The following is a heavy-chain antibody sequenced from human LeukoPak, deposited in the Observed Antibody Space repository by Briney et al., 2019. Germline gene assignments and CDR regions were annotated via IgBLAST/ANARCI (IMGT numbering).Heavy chain of an antibody. J-gene: IGHJ4*02. Sequence: GESLRGSCATAGFTFTDYPINWVSQDPGKGPQSVSNRSTTAEGANYAYYADSVWGRGTISRDDAKNTLYLHMNSLRDDDTFFFQAEDGIRDAFDYWGQGILVTVSS. CDR2: RSTTAEGANYA. V-gene: IGHV3-48*02. CDR1: GFTFTDYP. D-gene: IGHD5-24*01. CDR3: EDGIRDAFDY.